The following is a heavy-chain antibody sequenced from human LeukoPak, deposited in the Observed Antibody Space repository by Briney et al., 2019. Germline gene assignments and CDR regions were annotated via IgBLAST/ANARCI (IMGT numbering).Heavy chain of an antibody. CDR2: IDYSGGT. CDR3: ARHSSTWYGSNDC. V-gene: IGHV4-59*08. Sequence: PSETLSLTCTVSGGSISPYTWSWIRQPPGKGLEWVGYIDYSGGTKYNSSLKSRVTISVDTSKIQFSLRLSSVTAADTAVYYCARHSSTWYGSNDCWGQGTLVTVSS. J-gene: IGHJ4*02. CDR1: GGSISPYT. D-gene: IGHD6-13*01.